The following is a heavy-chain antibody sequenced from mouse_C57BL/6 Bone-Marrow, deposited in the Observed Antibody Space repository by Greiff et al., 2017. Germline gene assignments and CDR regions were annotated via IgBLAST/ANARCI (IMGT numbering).Heavy chain of an antibody. J-gene: IGHJ3*01. V-gene: IGHV1-81*01. CDR3: ARIYYGNYAFAY. D-gene: IGHD2-1*01. Sequence: QVQLKESGAELARPGASVKLSCKASGYTFTSYGISWVKQRTGQGLEWIGEIYPRSGNTYYNEKFKGKATLTADKSSSTAYMELRSLTSEDSAVYFCARIYYGNYAFAYWGQGTLVTVSA. CDR1: GYTFTSYG. CDR2: IYPRSGNT.